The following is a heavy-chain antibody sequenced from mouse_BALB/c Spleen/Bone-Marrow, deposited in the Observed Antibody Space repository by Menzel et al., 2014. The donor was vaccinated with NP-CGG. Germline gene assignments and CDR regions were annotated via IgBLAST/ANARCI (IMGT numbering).Heavy chain of an antibody. V-gene: IGHV2-9*02. CDR1: GFSLTSYG. CDR3: AREGRGYYGSSGAAMDY. D-gene: IGHD1-1*01. Sequence: VKLVESGPGLVAPSQSLSISCTVSGFSLTSYGVHWVRQPPGQGLEWLGVIWAGGSTNYNSALMSRLSINKDNSKSQXFLKMNSLQTDDTAMYYCAREGRGYYGSSGAAMDYWGQGTTVTVSS. CDR2: IWAGGST. J-gene: IGHJ4*01.